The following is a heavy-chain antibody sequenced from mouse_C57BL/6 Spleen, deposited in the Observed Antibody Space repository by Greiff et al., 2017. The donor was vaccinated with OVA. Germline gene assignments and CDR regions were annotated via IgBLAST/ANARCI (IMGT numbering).Heavy chain of an antibody. J-gene: IGHJ2*01. CDR1: GYSITSGYY. V-gene: IGHV3-6*01. D-gene: IGHD2-5*01. CDR3: ARGLTYSNYFDY. Sequence: VQLQQSGPGLVKPSQSLSLTCSVTGYSITSGYYWNWIRQFPGNKLEWMGYISYDGSNNYNPSLKNRISITRDTSKNQFFLKLNSVTTEDTATYYCARGLTYSNYFDYWGQGTTLTVSS. CDR2: ISYDGSN.